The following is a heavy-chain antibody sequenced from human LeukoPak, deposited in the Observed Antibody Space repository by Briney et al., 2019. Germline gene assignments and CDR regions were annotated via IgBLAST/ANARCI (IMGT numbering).Heavy chain of an antibody. CDR2: IYYSGST. D-gene: IGHD3-3*01. CDR3: ARARYYDFWSGYYRSHPYFDY. J-gene: IGHJ4*02. CDR1: GGSISSYY. V-gene: IGHV4-59*12. Sequence: PSETLSLTCTVSGGSISSYYWSWIRQPPGKGLEWIGYIYYSGSTNYNPSLKSRVTISVDTSKNQFSLKLSSVTAADTAVYYCARARYYDFWSGYYRSHPYFDYWGQGTLVTVSS.